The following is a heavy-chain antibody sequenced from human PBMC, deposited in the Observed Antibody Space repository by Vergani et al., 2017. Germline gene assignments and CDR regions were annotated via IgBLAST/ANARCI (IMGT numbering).Heavy chain of an antibody. CDR1: FDSIRNLY. CDR3: AGDTHSWQRADR. D-gene: IGHD6-13*01. Sequence: VQLQESGPGLVKSSETLSLTCSVSFDSIRNLYCNWIRQPPGKGLEWIGSLSTTGGATNASHNPSLMSRVSISVDTSKSQFSLRLTSVTAADSAIYYCAGDTHSWQRADRWGQGLLVSVSS. CDR2: LSTTGGA. J-gene: IGHJ5*02. V-gene: IGHV4-59*11.